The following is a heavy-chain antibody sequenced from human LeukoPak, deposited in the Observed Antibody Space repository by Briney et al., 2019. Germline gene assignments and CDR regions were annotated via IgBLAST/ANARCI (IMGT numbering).Heavy chain of an antibody. Sequence: TSVKVSCKASGYTFTSYYMHWVRQAPGQGLEWMGNINPSGGSTSYAQKFQGRVTMTRDASTSTVYMELSSLRSEDTAVYYCARGVGTIFGVVSPSSLDAFDIWGQGTMVTVSS. J-gene: IGHJ3*02. CDR2: INPSGGST. V-gene: IGHV1-46*01. D-gene: IGHD3-3*01. CDR3: ARGVGTIFGVVSPSSLDAFDI. CDR1: GYTFTSYY.